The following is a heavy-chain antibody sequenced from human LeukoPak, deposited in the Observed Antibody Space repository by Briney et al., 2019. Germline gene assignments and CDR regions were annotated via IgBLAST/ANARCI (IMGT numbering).Heavy chain of an antibody. V-gene: IGHV3-74*01. CDR1: GFTFNTYW. CDR2: IDGDGSRA. D-gene: IGHD3-16*01. J-gene: IGHJ3*01. CDR3: VREAGGTYAFDV. Sequence: GSLRLSCAASGFTFNTYWMHWVRQGPGKGLVWVSRIDGDGSRASYADSVKGRFTISRDNAKNTLYLQMNSPRPEDTAVYFCVREAGGTYAFDVWGQGTMVTVSS.